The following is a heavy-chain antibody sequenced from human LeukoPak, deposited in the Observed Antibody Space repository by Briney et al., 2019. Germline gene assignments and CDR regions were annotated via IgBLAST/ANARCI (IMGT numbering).Heavy chain of an antibody. V-gene: IGHV1-46*04. CDR2: VKPHDGST. CDR1: GDTFTNQY. D-gene: IGHD6-19*01. J-gene: IGHJ4*02. CDR3: ARNNVGSSGWTGLGF. Sequence: GASVKVSCRTIGDTFTNQYIQWVRQAPGQGLEWMGLVKPHDGSTFYAQSLQGRVTLTRDTSTSTVYMDLSSLRSEDTAIYFCARNNVGSSGWTGLGFWGQGTLVTVSS.